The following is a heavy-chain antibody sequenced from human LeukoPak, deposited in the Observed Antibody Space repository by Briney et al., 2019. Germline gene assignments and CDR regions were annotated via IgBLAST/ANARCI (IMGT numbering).Heavy chain of an antibody. CDR3: ARDKQWLGVTYFDY. CDR2: ISYDGSNK. CDR1: GFTFSSYG. J-gene: IGHJ4*02. D-gene: IGHD6-19*01. Sequence: GGSLRLSCAASGFTFSSYGMHWVRQAPGKGLEWVAVISYDGSNKYYADSVKGRFTISRDNSKNTLYLQMNSLRAEDTAVYYCARDKQWLGVTYFDYWGQGTLVTVSS. V-gene: IGHV3-30*03.